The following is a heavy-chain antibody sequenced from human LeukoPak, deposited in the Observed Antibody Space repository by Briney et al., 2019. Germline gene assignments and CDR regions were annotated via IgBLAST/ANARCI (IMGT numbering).Heavy chain of an antibody. Sequence: SETLSLTCTVSGGSISSSSYYWGWIRQPPGKGLEWIGSIYYSGSTYYNPSLKSRVTISVDTSKNQFSLKLSSVTAADTAVYYCARDQEYGGQSRAFDIWGQGTMVTVSS. V-gene: IGHV4-39*02. CDR2: IYYSGST. CDR3: ARDQEYGGQSRAFDI. J-gene: IGHJ3*02. CDR1: GGSISSSSYY. D-gene: IGHD4-23*01.